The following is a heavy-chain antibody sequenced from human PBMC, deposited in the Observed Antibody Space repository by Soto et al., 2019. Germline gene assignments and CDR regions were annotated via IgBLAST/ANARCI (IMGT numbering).Heavy chain of an antibody. CDR3: ARQDGYYYYVDV. V-gene: IGHV4-59*08. Sequence: QVELQESGPGLVKPSETLSLTCKVSGGSCSSHYWSWIRQPPGEGMEWIGYVFYTGSTNYNPSLRSRVLISVDTSKNQFSLKLRSVTAADTAVYYCARQDGYYYYVDVWGKGTTVTVSS. J-gene: IGHJ6*03. CDR2: VFYTGST. CDR1: GGSCSSHY.